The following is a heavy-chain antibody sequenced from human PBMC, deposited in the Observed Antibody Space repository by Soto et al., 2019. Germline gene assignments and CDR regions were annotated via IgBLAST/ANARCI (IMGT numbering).Heavy chain of an antibody. J-gene: IGHJ4*02. CDR3: ARGGESWAHGPFDY. D-gene: IGHD3-10*01. Sequence: SETLSLTCTVSGGSISSYYWSWIRQPPGKGLEWIGYIYYSGSTNYNPSLKSRVTISVDTSKNQFSLKLSSVTAADTAVYYCARGGESWAHGPFDYWGQGTLVTVSS. V-gene: IGHV4-59*01. CDR2: IYYSGST. CDR1: GGSISSYY.